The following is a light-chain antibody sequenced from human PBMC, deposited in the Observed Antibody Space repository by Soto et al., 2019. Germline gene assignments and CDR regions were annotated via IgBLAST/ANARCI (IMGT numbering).Light chain of an antibody. J-gene: IGKJ1*01. CDR1: QSISDS. V-gene: IGKV1-5*01. CDR3: QQYHGFSRT. CDR2: DVS. Sequence: DIQMTQSPSTLSASVGARVTITCRASQSISDSLAWYQQQPGKAPDLLISDVSKLERGVASRFSGSGSGTEFTLTISSMQPDDLATYYCQQYHGFSRTFGQGTKVDIK.